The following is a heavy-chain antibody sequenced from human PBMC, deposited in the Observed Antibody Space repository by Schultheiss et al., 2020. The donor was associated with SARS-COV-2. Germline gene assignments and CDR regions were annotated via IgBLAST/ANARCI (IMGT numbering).Heavy chain of an antibody. J-gene: IGHJ4*02. CDR3: ARDGPRREIDY. V-gene: IGHV3-74*01. D-gene: IGHD5-24*01. CDR2: INSDGSST. Sequence: GGSLRLSCAASGFTFSSYAMSWVRQAPGKGLEWISRINSDGSSTSYADSVKGRFTISRDTAKNSLYLQMNSLRAEDTAVYYCARDGPRREIDYWGQGTLVTVSS. CDR1: GFTFSSYA.